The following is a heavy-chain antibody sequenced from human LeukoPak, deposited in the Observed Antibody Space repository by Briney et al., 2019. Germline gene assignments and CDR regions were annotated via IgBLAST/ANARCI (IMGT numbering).Heavy chain of an antibody. D-gene: IGHD7-27*01. CDR1: GASMTSYY. J-gene: IGHJ4*02. Sequence: PSETLSLTCAVSGASMTSYYWTWIRQPPGKGLEWVGYMYFGERTNYNPSLKSRATISIATSKKQFSLNLKSVTAADTAVYYCARIPGDRPDDWGQGTLVTVS. V-gene: IGHV4-59*01. CDR3: ARIPGDRPDD. CDR2: MYFGERT.